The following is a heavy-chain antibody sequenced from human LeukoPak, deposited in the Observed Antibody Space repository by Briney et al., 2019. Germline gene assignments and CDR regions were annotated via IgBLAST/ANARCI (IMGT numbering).Heavy chain of an antibody. D-gene: IGHD3-22*01. CDR3: AKVGPWLSRYFDY. Sequence: GGSLRLSCAASGFTFSSYEMHWVRQAPGKGLVWVSRINSDGSSTSYADSVKGRFTISRDDAKNTMYLQMNSLRAEDTAVYYCAKVGPWLSRYFDYWGQGTLVTVSS. CDR2: INSDGSST. J-gene: IGHJ4*02. V-gene: IGHV3-74*01. CDR1: GFTFSSYE.